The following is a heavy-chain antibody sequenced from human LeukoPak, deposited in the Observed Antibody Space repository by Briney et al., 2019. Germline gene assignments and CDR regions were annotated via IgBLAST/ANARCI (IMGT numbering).Heavy chain of an antibody. V-gene: IGHV4-39*07. D-gene: IGHD3-10*01. CDR2: IYYSGST. CDR1: GGSISSSSYY. J-gene: IGHJ5*01. Sequence: PSETLSLTCTVSGGSISSSSYYWGWIRQPPGKGLEWIGSIYYSGSTYYNPSLKSRVTISADTSKNQFSLTLTSVTAADTAVYYCARGPPDFYNSGSYYNGYNWFDSWGQGTLVTVSS. CDR3: ARGPPDFYNSGSYYNGYNWFDS.